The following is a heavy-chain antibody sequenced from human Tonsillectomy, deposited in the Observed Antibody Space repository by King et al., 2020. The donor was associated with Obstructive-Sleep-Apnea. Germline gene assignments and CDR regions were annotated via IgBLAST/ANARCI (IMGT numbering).Heavy chain of an antibody. CDR3: VRDWFSSSWTWFDP. CDR2: ISTGSDTT. V-gene: IGHV3-48*04. D-gene: IGHD6-13*01. J-gene: IGHJ5*02. CDR1: GFTFSSSD. Sequence: VQLVESGGGLVQPGGSLRLSCAASGFTFSSSDMHWARQAPGKGLEWVSYISTGSDTTHYADSVQGRFTISRDNAQNSLFLQKNSLRAEDTAVYYCVRDWFSSSWTWFDPWGQGTLVTVSS.